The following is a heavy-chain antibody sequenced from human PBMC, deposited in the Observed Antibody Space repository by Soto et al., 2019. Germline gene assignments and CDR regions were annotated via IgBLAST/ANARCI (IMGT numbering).Heavy chain of an antibody. Sequence: DVQLVESGGGLVQPGGSLTLSCAGSGFTVTSKYMSWVRQAPGKGLEWVSLIQSGGSTFYADSVKGRFSISRGNSKNPVYLPMDRLRAEGTAVYYCAGDDVHCSCGRCYGVPMDVWGKGTTVTVSS. V-gene: IGHV3-66*01. J-gene: IGHJ6*03. CDR2: IQSGGST. D-gene: IGHD2-15*01. CDR3: AGDDVHCSCGRCYGVPMDV. CDR1: GFTVTSKY.